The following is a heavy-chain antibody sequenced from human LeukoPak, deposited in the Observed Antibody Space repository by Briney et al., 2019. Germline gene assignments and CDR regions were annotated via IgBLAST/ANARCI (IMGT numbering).Heavy chain of an antibody. V-gene: IGHV3-48*03. CDR1: GFTFSSYE. CDR3: ARDCSTCYPY. D-gene: IGHD2-2*01. J-gene: IGHJ4*02. CDR2: ISTSGGTT. Sequence: PGGSLRLSCAASGFTFSSYEMNWVRQAPGKGLEWVSYISTSGGTTHYADSVKGRFTISRDNAKNSLYLQMNSLRAEDTAVYYCARDCSTCYPYWGQGTLVSVSS.